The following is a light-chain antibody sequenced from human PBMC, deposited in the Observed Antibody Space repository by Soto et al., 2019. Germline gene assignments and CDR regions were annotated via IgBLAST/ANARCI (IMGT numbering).Light chain of an antibody. CDR1: QGIHTS. J-gene: IGKJ5*01. Sequence: QMTQSPSSLSASVGDRVTVTCRATQGIHTSLAWYQQRPGKVPKLLIYGASTLQSGVPSRFSGSGFGTHFTLTINGLQPEYVATYYCQNYNSAMTFGQGTRLDIK. CDR3: QNYNSAMT. CDR2: GAS. V-gene: IGKV1-27*01.